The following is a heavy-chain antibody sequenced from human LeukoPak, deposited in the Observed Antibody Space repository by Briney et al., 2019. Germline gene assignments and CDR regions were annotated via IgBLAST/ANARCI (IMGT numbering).Heavy chain of an antibody. D-gene: IGHD2-8*01. Sequence: SETLSLTCAVYGGSFSGYYWSWIRQPPGKGLEWIGEINHSGSTNYNPSLKSRVTISVDAPKNQFSLKLSSVTAADTAVYYCARLSRGELTVGYYYYYMDVWGKGTTVTVSS. CDR3: ARLSRGELTVGYYYYYMDV. V-gene: IGHV4-34*01. J-gene: IGHJ6*03. CDR1: GGSFSGYY. CDR2: INHSGST.